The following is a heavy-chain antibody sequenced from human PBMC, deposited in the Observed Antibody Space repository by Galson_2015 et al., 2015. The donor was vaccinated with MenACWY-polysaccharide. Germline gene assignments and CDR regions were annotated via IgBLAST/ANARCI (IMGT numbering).Heavy chain of an antibody. CDR3: ARNNYAGLRGYYYGMDV. J-gene: IGHJ6*02. D-gene: IGHD5-12*01. Sequence: QSGAEVKKPGESLKISCAGSGYSFTSYWIAWVRQMPGEGLEWMGIIYPGDSDTRYSPSFQGQVTISADKSISTAYLQWSSLKASDTAMYYCARNNYAGLRGYYYGMDVWGQGTTVTVSS. V-gene: IGHV5-51*01. CDR2: IYPGDSDT. CDR1: GYSFTSYW.